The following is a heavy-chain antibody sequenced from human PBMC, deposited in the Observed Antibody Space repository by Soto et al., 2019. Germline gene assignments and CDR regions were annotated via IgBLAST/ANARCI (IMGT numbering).Heavy chain of an antibody. J-gene: IGHJ4*02. CDR2: IWYDASHK. D-gene: IGHD3-16*01. CDR3: ARDKTFGGTIGSAFDS. CDR1: GFTFNNYG. V-gene: IGHV3-33*01. Sequence: QVQVVESGGGVVQPGTSLRLSCAASGFTFNNYGMHWVRQAPGKGLEWVAVIWYDASHKYYADSVKGRFTSSRYNSKNTLYLQMSSLRGEDTAVYYCARDKTFGGTIGSAFDSWGQGTLVTVSS.